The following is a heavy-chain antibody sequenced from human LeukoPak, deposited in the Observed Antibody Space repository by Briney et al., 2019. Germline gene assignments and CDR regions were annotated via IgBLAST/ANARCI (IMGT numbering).Heavy chain of an antibody. CDR1: GYSFSSYG. J-gene: IGHJ5*02. D-gene: IGHD2-8*02. V-gene: IGHV1-18*01. CDR3: AREGALHDTGDHYLSWFDP. CDR2: ISGYNGKT. Sequence: SVKVSCKTSGYSFSSYGIAWVRQAPGQGLEWMGWISGYNGKTDYAENLQGRVTMTTDTSTRTGYMELKNLRSDDTAVYYCAREGALHDTGDHYLSWFDPWGQGTLVTVSS.